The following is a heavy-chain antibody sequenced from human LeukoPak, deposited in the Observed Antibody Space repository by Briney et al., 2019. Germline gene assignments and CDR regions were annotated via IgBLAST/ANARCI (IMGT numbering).Heavy chain of an antibody. V-gene: IGHV3-53*01. D-gene: IGHD3-16*01. CDR2: IYSASSI. Sequence: GGSLRLSCTVSGFTVSSNSMSWVRQAPGKGLEWVSFIYSASSIYYSDSVKGRFTISIDNSKNTLYLQMNSLRAEDTAVYYCARRAGAYTHPYDYWGQGTLVTVSS. J-gene: IGHJ4*02. CDR3: ARRAGAYTHPYDY. CDR1: GFTVSSNS.